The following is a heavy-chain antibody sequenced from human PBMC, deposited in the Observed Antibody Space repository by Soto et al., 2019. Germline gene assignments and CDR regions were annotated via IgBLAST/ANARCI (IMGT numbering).Heavy chain of an antibody. D-gene: IGHD2-21*01. J-gene: IGHJ3*02. V-gene: IGHV1-69*01. CDR2: IIPVFDIT. CDR1: GDTFSNFA. Sequence: QVQVVQSGAEVKKPGSSVKVSCKASGDTFSNFAISWVRHAPGQGLEWMGGIIPVFDITHYAEKFQGRVTITAYESMSTAYMELSILKSEDTAMYYCARGDTPRGFDIWCQGTMIIVSS. CDR3: ARGDTPRGFDI.